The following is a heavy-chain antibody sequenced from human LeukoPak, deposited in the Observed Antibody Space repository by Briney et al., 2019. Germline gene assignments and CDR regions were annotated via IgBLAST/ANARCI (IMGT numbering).Heavy chain of an antibody. D-gene: IGHD3-22*01. Sequence: ASVKVSCKVSGYTFTSYYMHWVRQAPGQGLEWMGIINPSGGSTSYAQKFQGRVTMTRDTSTSTVYMELSSLRSEDTAVYYCARDMGDYYDSSGYYYRSRYFDYWGQGTLVTVSS. CDR1: GYTFTSYY. CDR2: INPSGGST. J-gene: IGHJ4*02. V-gene: IGHV1-46*01. CDR3: ARDMGDYYDSSGYYYRSRYFDY.